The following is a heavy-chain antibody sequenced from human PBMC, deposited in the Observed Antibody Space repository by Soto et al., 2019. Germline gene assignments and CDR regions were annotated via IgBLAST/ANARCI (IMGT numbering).Heavy chain of an antibody. CDR3: VRSWQWLGWGRDNWFDP. CDR2: ISDGGST. V-gene: IGHV4-59*01. CDR1: GGSIYTYY. D-gene: IGHD6-19*01. Sequence: SETLSLTCNVSGGSIYTYYWNWIRQSPGKGLEWIGYISDGGSTNYNPSLKSRVTISVDTSKNQFSLKLSSVTAADTAVYYCVRSWQWLGWGRDNWFDPWGQGTLVTVSS. J-gene: IGHJ5*02.